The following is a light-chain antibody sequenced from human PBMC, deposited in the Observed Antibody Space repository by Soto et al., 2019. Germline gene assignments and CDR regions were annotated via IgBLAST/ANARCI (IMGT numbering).Light chain of an antibody. CDR3: QQYNNWWT. V-gene: IGKV3-15*01. J-gene: IGKJ1*01. Sequence: EIVMTQSPATLSVSPGERATLSCRASQSVSSNLAWYQHKPGQAPRLLIYGASTRAPGIPARFCGGGSGTEFTLTISSLQSEDVAVYYCQQYNNWWTFGQGTKVEIK. CDR1: QSVSSN. CDR2: GAS.